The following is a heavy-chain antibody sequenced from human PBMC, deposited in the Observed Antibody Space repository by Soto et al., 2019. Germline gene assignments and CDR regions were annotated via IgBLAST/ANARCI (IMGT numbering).Heavy chain of an antibody. J-gene: IGHJ3*02. Sequence: QVQLVQSGAEEKKPGASVKVSCKASGYTFTSYAMHWVRQAPGQRLEWMGWINAGNGNTKYSQKFQGRVTITRDTSASTAYMELSSLRSEDTAVYYCASGYCISTSCSNDAFDIWGQRTMVTVSS. CDR2: INAGNGNT. D-gene: IGHD2-2*03. V-gene: IGHV1-3*05. CDR1: GYTFTSYA. CDR3: ASGYCISTSCSNDAFDI.